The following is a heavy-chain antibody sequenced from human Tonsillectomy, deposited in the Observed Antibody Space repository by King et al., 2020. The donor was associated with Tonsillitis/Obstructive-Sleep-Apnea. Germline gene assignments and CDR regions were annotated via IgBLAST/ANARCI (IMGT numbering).Heavy chain of an antibody. Sequence: VQLVESGAEVKKPGESLKISCKGSGYTFTSCWIGWVRQMPGKGLEWMGITHPGDSDTRYSPSFQGQATISVAKSINTAHLQWSSLKASDTGMYYCARRACSGGSCSNFDYWGQGTLVTVPS. V-gene: IGHV5-51*01. D-gene: IGHD2-15*01. CDR2: THPGDSDT. CDR3: ARRACSGGSCSNFDY. J-gene: IGHJ4*02. CDR1: GYTFTSCW.